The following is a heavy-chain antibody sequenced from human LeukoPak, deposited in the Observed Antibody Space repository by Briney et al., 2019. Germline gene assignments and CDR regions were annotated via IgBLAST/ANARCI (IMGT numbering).Heavy chain of an antibody. CDR3: VPQCGRPI. CDR2: INEDGSVK. Sequence: GGSLRLSCAASGFIVNYYYMSWVRQAPGKGLEWVANINEDGSVKYYVDSVKGRFTISRDNAKNSLYLQMNSLRAEDTAVYYCVPQCGRPIWGQGTKLTVSS. J-gene: IGHJ3*02. V-gene: IGHV3-7*01. D-gene: IGHD6-19*01. CDR1: GFIVNYYY.